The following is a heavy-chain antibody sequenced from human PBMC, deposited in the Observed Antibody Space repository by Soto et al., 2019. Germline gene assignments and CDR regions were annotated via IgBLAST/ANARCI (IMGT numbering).Heavy chain of an antibody. Sequence: EVQLVESGGGLVKPGGSLRLSCAASGFTFSNAWMSWVRQAPGKGLEWVGRIKSKTDGGTTDYAAPVKGRFTISRDDSKNTLYLQMNSLKTEDTAVYYCTTEYSSSSKNFDYWGQGTLVTVSS. D-gene: IGHD6-6*01. J-gene: IGHJ4*02. V-gene: IGHV3-15*01. CDR1: GFTFSNAW. CDR2: IKSKTDGGTT. CDR3: TTEYSSSSKNFDY.